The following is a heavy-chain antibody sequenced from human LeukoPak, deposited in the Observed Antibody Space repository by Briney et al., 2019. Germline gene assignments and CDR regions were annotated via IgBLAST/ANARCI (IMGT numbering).Heavy chain of an antibody. CDR2: IYYSGRT. D-gene: IGHD5-24*01. CDR3: ARSEGERSLLKQFDY. Sequence: PSETLSLTCTVSGVSISSYYWSWIRQPPGKGLEWVGYIYYSGRTNYNPSLKSRVTISIDTSTNQFPLKLSSVTAADTAVYYCARSEGERSLLKQFDYWGQGTLVTVSS. V-gene: IGHV4-59*01. J-gene: IGHJ4*02. CDR1: GVSISSYY.